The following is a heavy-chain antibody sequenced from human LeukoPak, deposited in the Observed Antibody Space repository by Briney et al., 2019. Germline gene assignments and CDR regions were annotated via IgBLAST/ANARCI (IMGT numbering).Heavy chain of an antibody. Sequence: GGSLRLSCAASGFTFSSYGMHWVRQAPGKGLEWVAVIWYDGSNKYYADSVKGRFTISRDNAKNSLYLQMNSLRAEDTAVYYCALVGEAAAGLLDFDYWGQGTLVTVSS. V-gene: IGHV3-33*03. J-gene: IGHJ4*02. CDR1: GFTFSSYG. CDR2: IWYDGSNK. D-gene: IGHD6-13*01. CDR3: ALVGEAAAGLLDFDY.